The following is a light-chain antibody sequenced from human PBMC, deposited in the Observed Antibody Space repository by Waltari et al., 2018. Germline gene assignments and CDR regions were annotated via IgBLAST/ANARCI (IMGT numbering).Light chain of an antibody. V-gene: IGKV3-20*01. CDR1: QSVSSSS. CDR2: DAS. CDR3: QQYGSSPQT. J-gene: IGKJ1*01. Sequence: EIVLTQSPGPLSLSPGERATLPCRPSQSVSSSSLAWYQQKPGQAPRLLIYDASSRATGIPDRFSGSGSGTDFTLTISRLEPEDFAVYYCQQYGSSPQTFGQGAKVEI.